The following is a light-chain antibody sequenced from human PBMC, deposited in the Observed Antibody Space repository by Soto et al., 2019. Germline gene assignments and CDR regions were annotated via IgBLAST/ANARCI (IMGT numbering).Light chain of an antibody. CDR1: QSVSSN. CDR2: GAS. CDR3: HQRQSWPRT. Sequence: EIVMTQSPATLSVSPGEIATLSCRASQSVSSNLAWYQQKPGQAPRLLIYGASTRATGIPARFSGSGSGTEFTLTINSLAPEDFAIYYCHQRQSWPRTLGQGTKVDIK. V-gene: IGKV3-15*01. J-gene: IGKJ1*01.